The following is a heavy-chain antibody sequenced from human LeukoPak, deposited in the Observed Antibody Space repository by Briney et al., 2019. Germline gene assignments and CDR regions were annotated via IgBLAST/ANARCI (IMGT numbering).Heavy chain of an antibody. CDR1: GYSFTSYW. V-gene: IGHV5-51*01. CDR2: IYPGDSDT. CDR3: ARGRDIVVVVAATLIFDY. Sequence: GESLKISCKGSGYSFTSYWIGWVRQMPGKGLEWMGIIYPGDSDTRYSPSFQGQVTISADKSISTAYLQWSSLKASDTAMYYCARGRDIVVVVAATLIFDYWGQGTLVTVSS. D-gene: IGHD2-15*01. J-gene: IGHJ4*02.